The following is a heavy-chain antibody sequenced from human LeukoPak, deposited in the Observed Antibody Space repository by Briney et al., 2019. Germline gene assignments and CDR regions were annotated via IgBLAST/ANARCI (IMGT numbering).Heavy chain of an antibody. D-gene: IGHD6-13*01. J-gene: IGHJ4*02. CDR2: IRYDGSNK. CDR3: AKDPKGEQQLVPIRSGDGLFDY. V-gene: IGHV3-30*02. CDR1: GFTFSSYG. Sequence: GGSLRLSXAASGFTFSSYGMHWVRQAPGKGLEWLAFIRYDGSNKYYADSVKGRFTISRDNSKNTLYLQMNSLRAEDTAVYYCAKDPKGEQQLVPIRSGDGLFDYWGQGTLVTVST.